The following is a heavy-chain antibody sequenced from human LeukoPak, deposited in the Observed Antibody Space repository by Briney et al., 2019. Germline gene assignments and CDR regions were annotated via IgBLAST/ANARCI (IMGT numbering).Heavy chain of an antibody. V-gene: IGHV3-43*02. J-gene: IGHJ4*02. CDR2: ISGDGGST. Sequence: GGSLRLSCAASGFTFDDYAMHWVRQAPGKGLEWVSLISGDGGSTYYADSVKGRFTISRDNSKNSLYLQMNSLRTEDTALYYCAKDMYYYDSSAFDYWGLGTLVTVSS. CDR1: GFTFDDYA. CDR3: AKDMYYYDSSAFDY. D-gene: IGHD3-22*01.